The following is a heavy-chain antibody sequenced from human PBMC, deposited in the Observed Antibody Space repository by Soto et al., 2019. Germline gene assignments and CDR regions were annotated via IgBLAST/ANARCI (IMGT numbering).Heavy chain of an antibody. V-gene: IGHV1-46*01. CDR1: GYTFSCCC. D-gene: IGHD2-15*01. Sequence: GVSVKLSCKASGYTFSCCCIWWGRHAKKQGIEWMGIINPSGGSTSYAQKFQGRVTMTRDTSTSTVYMELSSLRSEDTAVYYCASPHPVVVAASGPYGMDVWGQGTTVTVSS. J-gene: IGHJ6*02. CDR2: INPSGGST. CDR3: ASPHPVVVAASGPYGMDV.